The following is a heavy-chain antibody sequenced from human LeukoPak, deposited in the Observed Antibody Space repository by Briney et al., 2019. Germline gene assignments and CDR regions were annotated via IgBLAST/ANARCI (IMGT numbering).Heavy chain of an antibody. J-gene: IGHJ6*04. V-gene: IGHV3-21*01. CDR2: ISSSSSYI. CDR1: GFTFSSYS. D-gene: IGHD3-16*01. CDR3: ARGDARRGLRLADYGMDV. Sequence: GGSLRLSCAASGFTFSSYSMNWVRQAPGKGLEWVSSISSSSSYIYYADSVKGRFTISRDNAKNSLYLQMNSLRAEDTAVYYCARGDARRGLRLADYGMDVWGEGTTVTVSS.